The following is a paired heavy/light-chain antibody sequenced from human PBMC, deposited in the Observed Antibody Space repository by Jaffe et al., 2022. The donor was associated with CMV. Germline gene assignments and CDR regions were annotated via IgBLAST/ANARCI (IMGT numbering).Heavy chain of an antibody. Sequence: EVQLVESGGGLVQPGGSLRLSCAGSGLIFSQYAMSWVRQAPGKGLEWVAALSGSGEITYYADSVKGRFTISRDNSKNTLFLQMNNLRAEDTGLYYCAKGQGIIVPTASVDWGQGTRVTVSS. J-gene: IGHJ4*02. CDR2: LSGSGEIT. CDR3: AKGQGIIVPTASVD. V-gene: IGHV3-23*04. D-gene: IGHD2-2*01. CDR1: GLIFSQYA.
Light chain of an antibody. CDR3: QQTHSFPYT. V-gene: IGKV1-12*01. CDR1: KGISSW. Sequence: DIQMTQSPSSVSASVGDRVTITCRASKGISSWLAWYQQKPGKAPELLIFVASTLQSGVPSRFSGSGSGTDFTLTISNLQPEDSATYYCQQTHSFPYTFGQGTKLQIK. CDR2: VAS. J-gene: IGKJ2*01.